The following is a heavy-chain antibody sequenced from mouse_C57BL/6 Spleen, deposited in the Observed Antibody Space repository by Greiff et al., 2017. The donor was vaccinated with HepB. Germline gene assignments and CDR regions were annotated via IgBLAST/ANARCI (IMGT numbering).Heavy chain of an antibody. CDR2: IYPGDGDT. V-gene: IGHV1-82*01. J-gene: IGHJ4*01. Sequence: QVQLKQSGPELVKPGASVKISCKASGYAFSSSWMNWVKQRPGKGLEWIGRIYPGDGDTNYNGKFKGKATLTADKSSSTAYMQLSSLTSEDSAVYFCARLDTTRAMDYWGQGTSVTVSS. CDR1: GYAFSSSW. D-gene: IGHD1-1*01. CDR3: ARLDTTRAMDY.